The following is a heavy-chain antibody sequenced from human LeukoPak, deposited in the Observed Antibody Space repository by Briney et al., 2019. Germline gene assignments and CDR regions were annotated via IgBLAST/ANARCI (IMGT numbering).Heavy chain of an antibody. V-gene: IGHV4-59*08. CDR2: IYYSGST. D-gene: IGHD1-26*01. Sequence: SETLSLTCTVSGGSISSYYWSWIRQPPGKGLEWIGYIYYSGSTNYNPSLKRRVTISVDTSKNQFSLKLSSVTAADTAVYYCARHGPSYSGSLEFDYWGQGTLVTVSS. CDR1: GGSISSYY. J-gene: IGHJ4*02. CDR3: ARHGPSYSGSLEFDY.